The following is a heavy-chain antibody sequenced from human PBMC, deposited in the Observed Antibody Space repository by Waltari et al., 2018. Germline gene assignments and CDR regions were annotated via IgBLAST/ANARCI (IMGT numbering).Heavy chain of an antibody. J-gene: IGHJ4*02. CDR3: ARDSYYDSSGYYRLFDY. V-gene: IGHV4-4*07. CDR2: IYTSGST. D-gene: IGHD3-22*01. CDR1: GGSISSYY. Sequence: QVQLQESGPGLVKPSETLSLTCTVSGGSISSYYWSWIRQPAGKGLEWIGRIYTSGSTTYNPSPKCRVTMSVDTSKNQFSLKLSSVTAADTAVYYCARDSYYDSSGYYRLFDYWGQGTLVTVSS.